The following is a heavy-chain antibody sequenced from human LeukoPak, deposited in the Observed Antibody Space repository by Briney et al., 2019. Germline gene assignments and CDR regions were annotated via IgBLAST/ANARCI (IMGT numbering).Heavy chain of an antibody. J-gene: IGHJ4*01. CDR2: IYYTGST. CDR1: GGSMSSPY. CDR3: ARGGWSVDY. D-gene: IGHD6-19*01. V-gene: IGHV4-59*11. Sequence: PSETLSLTCTVSGGSMSSPYWTWIRQPPGKGLECIGFIYYTGSTTYNPSLGSRVTISIDTSKNQFSLRLSSVTAADTAVYYCARGGWSVDYWGQGTLVTVSS.